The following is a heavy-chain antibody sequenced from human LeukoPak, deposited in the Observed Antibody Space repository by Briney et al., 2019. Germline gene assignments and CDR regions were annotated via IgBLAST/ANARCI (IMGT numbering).Heavy chain of an antibody. J-gene: IGHJ6*02. CDR1: GGSISGYY. Sequence: PSETLSLTCTVSGGSISGYYWSWIRQPPGKGLEWIGEISDSGSTNYNPSLKNRATILIDTSKKQISLDLYSVTAADTAVYYCARGLGFCSGGNCYPSNGVDVWGQGTTVSVSS. CDR2: ISDSGST. CDR3: ARGLGFCSGGNCYPSNGVDV. D-gene: IGHD2-15*01. V-gene: IGHV4-34*01.